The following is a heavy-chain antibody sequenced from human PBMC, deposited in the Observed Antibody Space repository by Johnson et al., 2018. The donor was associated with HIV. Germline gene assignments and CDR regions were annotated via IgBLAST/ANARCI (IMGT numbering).Heavy chain of an antibody. D-gene: IGHD3-22*01. J-gene: IGHJ3*01. CDR3: ARDTYYYDTSGYLTRPRAFDV. Sequence: EVHLVESGGGVARPGGSLRLSCEASGFSFDEYDMSWVRQAPGKGLEWVSGINWNGATPGSEDSVQGRFTISRDNAKNFLYLQMNSLRAEDTALYYCARDTYYYDTSGYLTRPRAFDVWGQGTMVTVSS. CDR1: GFSFDEYD. CDR2: INWNGATP. V-gene: IGHV3-20*04.